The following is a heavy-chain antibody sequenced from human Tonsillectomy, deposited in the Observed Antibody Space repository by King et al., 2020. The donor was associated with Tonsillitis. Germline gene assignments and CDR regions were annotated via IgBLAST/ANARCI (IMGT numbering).Heavy chain of an antibody. Sequence: QLVQSGAEVKRPGASVTLSCKASGYTFTTYYMHWVRQAPGQGLEWMGVITPSGDFASYAHKFQGRVTLTRNTPANTVYIEMTSLRPDDTAMYYCVREVYRDNQHKRGFDIWGQGTMVTVSA. CDR2: ITPSGDFA. D-gene: IGHD2-2*01. V-gene: IGHV1-46*01. J-gene: IGHJ3*02. CDR1: GYTFTTYY. CDR3: VREVYRDNQHKRGFDI.